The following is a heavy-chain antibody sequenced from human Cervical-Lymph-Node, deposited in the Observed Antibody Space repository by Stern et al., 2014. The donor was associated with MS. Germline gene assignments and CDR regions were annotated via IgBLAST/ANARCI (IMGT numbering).Heavy chain of an antibody. V-gene: IGHV1-8*02. CDR1: GYTFSSHD. CDR3: ARGDYSNYYYYFAMDV. CDR2: MNPNSGNT. D-gene: IGHD4-11*01. J-gene: IGHJ6*02. Sequence: VQLVESGAEVKKPGASVKVSCKASGYTFSSHDINWVRQATRQGLEWMGWMNPNSGNTGYTQKFQGRVTMTRNTSISTAYMELSSLRSEDTAVYYCARGDYSNYYYYFAMDVWGQGTTVTVSS.